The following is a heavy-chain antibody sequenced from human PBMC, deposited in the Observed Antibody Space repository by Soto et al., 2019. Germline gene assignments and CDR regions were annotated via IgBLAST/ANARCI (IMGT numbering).Heavy chain of an antibody. Sequence: SETLSLTCTVSGGSISSSSYYWGWIRQPPGKGLEWIGSIYYSGSTYYNPSLKSRVTISVDTSKNQFSLKLSSVTAADTAVYYCARHWGLNWFDPWGQGTLVTVSS. J-gene: IGHJ5*02. CDR1: GGSISSSSYY. V-gene: IGHV4-39*01. CDR3: ARHWGLNWFDP. CDR2: IYYSGST. D-gene: IGHD3-16*01.